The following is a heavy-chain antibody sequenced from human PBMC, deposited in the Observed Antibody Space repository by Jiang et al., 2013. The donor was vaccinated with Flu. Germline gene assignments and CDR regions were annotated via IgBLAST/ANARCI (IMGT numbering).Heavy chain of an antibody. V-gene: IGHV5-10-1*01. D-gene: IGHD2-2*01. CDR3: NLGYCSSTSCIAHDAFDI. J-gene: IGHJ3*02. CDR2: IDPSDSYT. Sequence: QMPGKGLEWMGRIDPSDSYTNYSPSFQGHVTISADKSISTAYLQWSSLKASDTAMYYCNLGYCSSTSCIAHDAFDIWGQGTMVTVSS.